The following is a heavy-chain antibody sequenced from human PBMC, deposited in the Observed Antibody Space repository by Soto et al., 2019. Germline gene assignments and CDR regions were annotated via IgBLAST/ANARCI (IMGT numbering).Heavy chain of an antibody. V-gene: IGHV1-3*01. CDR3: ARELIVLRYFGVDV. CDR2: INAGNGNT. Sequence: ASVKVSCKASGYTFTSYAMHWVRQAPGQRLEWMGWINAGNGNTKYSQKFQGRVTITRDTSASTAYMELSSLRSEDTAVYYCARELIVLRYFGVDVWGQGTTVTVSS. J-gene: IGHJ6*02. CDR1: GYTFTSYA. D-gene: IGHD3-9*01.